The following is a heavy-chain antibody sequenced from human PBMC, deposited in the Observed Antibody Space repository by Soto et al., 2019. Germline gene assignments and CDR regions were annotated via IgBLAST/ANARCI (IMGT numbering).Heavy chain of an antibody. CDR3: ARGPTYYYDSSGYLLYFDY. CDR2: IYYSGST. CDR1: GGSISSGGYY. J-gene: IGHJ4*02. V-gene: IGHV4-31*03. D-gene: IGHD3-22*01. Sequence: SETLSPTCTVSGGSISSGGYYWSWIRQHPGKGLEWIGYIYYSGSTYYNPSLKSRVTISVDTSKNQFSLKLSSVTAADTAVYYCARGPTYYYDSSGYLLYFDYWGQGTLVTVSS.